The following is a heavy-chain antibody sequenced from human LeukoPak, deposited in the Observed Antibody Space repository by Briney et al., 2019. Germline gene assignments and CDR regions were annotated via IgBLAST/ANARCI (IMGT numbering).Heavy chain of an antibody. V-gene: IGHV3-13*04. CDR1: GFTFSRYD. Sequence: GGSLRLSCAASGFTFSRYDMHWVRQSAGRGLEWVSGLGSAGDTFYPASVKGRFTISRENAKNSLYLQMNSLRAGDTAVYYCVRAGNAVLGYSGMDVWGQGTTVTVSS. J-gene: IGHJ6*02. CDR3: VRAGNAVLGYSGMDV. D-gene: IGHD2-2*01. CDR2: LGSAGDT.